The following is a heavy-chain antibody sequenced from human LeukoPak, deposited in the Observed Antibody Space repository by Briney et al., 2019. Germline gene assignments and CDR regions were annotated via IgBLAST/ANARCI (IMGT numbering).Heavy chain of an antibody. CDR2: ISYSGRT. D-gene: IGHD6-13*01. Sequence: SETLSLTCTVSDGSISSNSYYWGWIRQPPGKGLEWIGSISYSGRTYYNPSLESRVTISVDTSKNQFSLKLSSVTAADTAVYYCARLGPAAGTSFDYWGQGTLVTVSS. V-gene: IGHV4-39*01. CDR3: ARLGPAAGTSFDY. CDR1: DGSISSNSYY. J-gene: IGHJ4*02.